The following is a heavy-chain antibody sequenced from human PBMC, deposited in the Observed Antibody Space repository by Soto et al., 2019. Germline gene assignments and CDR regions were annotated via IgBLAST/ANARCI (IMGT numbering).Heavy chain of an antibody. CDR2: VSNDGSNK. CDR1: EFTFSSCA. CDR3: AKDQSTNSRSYHALDV. D-gene: IGHD2-8*01. J-gene: IGHJ6*02. Sequence: QVQLVESGGGVVQPGESLRLSCAASEFTFSSCAMHWVRQAPGKGLEWVAVVSNDGSNKYYADSVKGRFTISRDNSKNTLNLQMHSLRAEDTAVYYCAKDQSTNSRSYHALDVWGQGTTVTVSS. V-gene: IGHV3-30*18.